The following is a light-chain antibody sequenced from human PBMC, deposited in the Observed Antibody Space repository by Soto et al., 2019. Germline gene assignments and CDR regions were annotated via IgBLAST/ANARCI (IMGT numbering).Light chain of an antibody. CDR1: QSVSNY. V-gene: IGKV3-11*01. CDR3: PQRSSWPPIFT. J-gene: IGKJ3*01. Sequence: EIVLTQSPATLSLSPGERATLSCRASQSVSNYLAWYQQKPGQAPRLLIYDASNRATGIPARFSGSGSGTDFTLTISSLEPENFAVYYCPQRSSWPPIFTFGPGTKVDIK. CDR2: DAS.